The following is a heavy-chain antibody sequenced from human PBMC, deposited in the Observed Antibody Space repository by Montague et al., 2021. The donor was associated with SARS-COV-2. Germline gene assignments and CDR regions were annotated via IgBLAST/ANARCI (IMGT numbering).Heavy chain of an antibody. CDR3: ARKLPSYCATNKCFTYYFDG. CDR2: ISYTGRT. CDR1: GGSISSPDYY. D-gene: IGHD2-8*01. Sequence: SETLSLTCTVSGGSISSPDYYWGWIRQSPGEGLEWIGSISYTGRTYYNPSLRSRVSVYMDTSKNHFSLSLSSVTVADTAVYFCARKLPSYCATNKCFTYYFDGWGQGALVTVSS. V-gene: IGHV4-39*02. J-gene: IGHJ4*02.